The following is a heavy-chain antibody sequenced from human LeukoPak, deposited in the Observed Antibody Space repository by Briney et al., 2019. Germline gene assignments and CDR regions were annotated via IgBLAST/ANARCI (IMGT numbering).Heavy chain of an antibody. CDR3: AREGSYYDSSGYYSSFDY. CDR2: IKQDGSEK. D-gene: IGHD3-22*01. V-gene: IGHV3-7*03. J-gene: IGHJ4*02. Sequence: GGSLRLSCAASGFTFSSYWMNWVRQAPGKGLERVANIKQDGSEKYYVDSVKGRFTISRDNAKNSLYLQMNSLRAEDTAVYYCAREGSYYDSSGYYSSFDYWGQGTLVTVSS. CDR1: GFTFSSYW.